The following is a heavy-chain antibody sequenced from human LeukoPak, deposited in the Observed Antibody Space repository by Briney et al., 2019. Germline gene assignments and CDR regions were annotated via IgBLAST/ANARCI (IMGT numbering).Heavy chain of an antibody. CDR3: AKTGPYYFDI. CDR2: IGTSSSFR. Sequence: QPGGSLRLSCELSGVTFGTSGMTWVRQAPGKGLECVAAIGTSSSFRLYTDSVKGRFTISRDNSRNTVYLQMHSLRADDTAVYYCAKTGPYYFDIWGQGTLVTVSS. V-gene: IGHV3-23*01. CDR1: GVTFGTSG. D-gene: IGHD3-10*01. J-gene: IGHJ4*02.